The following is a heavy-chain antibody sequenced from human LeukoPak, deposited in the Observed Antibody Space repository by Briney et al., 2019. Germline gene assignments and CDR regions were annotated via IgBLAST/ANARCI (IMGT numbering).Heavy chain of an antibody. V-gene: IGHV3-15*01. CDR3: TTVSVNDYGDYVVR. Sequence: PGGSLRLSCAASGFTFSNAWMSWVRQAPGKGLEWVGRIKSKTDGGTTDYAAPVKGRFTISRDDPKNTLYLQMNSLKTEDTAVYYCTTVSVNDYGDYVVRWGQGTLVTVSS. J-gene: IGHJ4*02. D-gene: IGHD4-17*01. CDR2: IKSKTDGGTT. CDR1: GFTFSNAW.